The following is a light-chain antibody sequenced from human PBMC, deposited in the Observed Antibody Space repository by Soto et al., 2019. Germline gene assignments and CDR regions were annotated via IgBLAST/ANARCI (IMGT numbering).Light chain of an antibody. J-gene: IGLJ1*01. CDR1: SSDVGGYNY. V-gene: IGLV2-8*01. CDR3: SSYKSSSTLPYV. Sequence: QSVLTQPPSASGSPGQSVTISCTGTSSDVGGYNYVSWYQQHPGKAPKLMIYEVSKRTSGVPDRFSGSKSGNTASLTVSGLQAEDEADYYCSSYKSSSTLPYVFGTGTKLTVL. CDR2: EVS.